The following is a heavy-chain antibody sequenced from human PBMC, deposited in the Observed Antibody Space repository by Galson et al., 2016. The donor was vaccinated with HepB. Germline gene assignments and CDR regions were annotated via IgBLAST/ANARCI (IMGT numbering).Heavy chain of an antibody. V-gene: IGHV3-53*01. CDR1: GFFVSNNY. CDR3: ARSRSWPQLHWFDP. CDR2: IHRAGST. Sequence: SLRLSCAASGFFVSNNYMSWVRQSPGKGLEWVSVIHRAGSTYYADSVKGRFTISRDNSKNILYLKMNSLRAEDTAVYYCARSRSWPQLHWFDPWGQGTLVTVSS. D-gene: IGHD6-13*01. J-gene: IGHJ5*02.